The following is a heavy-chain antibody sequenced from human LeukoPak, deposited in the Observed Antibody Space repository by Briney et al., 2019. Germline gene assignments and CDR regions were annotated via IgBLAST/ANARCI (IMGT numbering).Heavy chain of an antibody. CDR2: INPSGDPT. V-gene: IGHV1-46*01. Sequence: ASVKVSCKASGYTFISYYMHWVRQAPGQGLEWVGIINPSGDPTTYAQKFQGRVTMTSDMSTSTVYMELSSLRSEDTAVYYCARSSGYYSSLFYMHVWGKGTTVTVSS. CDR3: ARSSGYYSSLFYMHV. CDR1: GYTFISYY. D-gene: IGHD3-22*01. J-gene: IGHJ6*03.